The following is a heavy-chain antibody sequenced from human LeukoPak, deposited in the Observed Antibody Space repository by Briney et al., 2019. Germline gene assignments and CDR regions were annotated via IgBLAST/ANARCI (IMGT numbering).Heavy chain of an antibody. CDR2: INPNSGGT. D-gene: IGHD5-18*01. CDR1: GYTFTGYY. CDR3: AKDESGYSYGSFQDY. V-gene: IGHV1-2*02. J-gene: IGHJ4*02. Sequence: ASVKVSCKASGYTFTGYYMHWVRQAPGQGLEWMGWINPNSGGTNYAQKFQGRVTMTRDTSISTAYMELSRLRSDDTAVYYCAKDESGYSYGSFQDYWGQGTLVTVSS.